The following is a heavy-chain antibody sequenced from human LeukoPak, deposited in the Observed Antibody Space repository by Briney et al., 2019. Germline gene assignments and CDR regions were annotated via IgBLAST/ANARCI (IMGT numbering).Heavy chain of an antibody. Sequence: PGGSLRLSCAASGFTFSSYTMNWVRQAPGKGLEWVSSISSSSSYIDHADSVKGRFTISRDNAKNSLYLQMNSLKTEDTAVYYCARVNVASSGFDYWGQGTLVTVSS. V-gene: IGHV3-21*04. CDR2: ISSSSSYI. CDR3: ARVNVASSGFDY. CDR1: GFTFSSYT. D-gene: IGHD3-10*01. J-gene: IGHJ4*02.